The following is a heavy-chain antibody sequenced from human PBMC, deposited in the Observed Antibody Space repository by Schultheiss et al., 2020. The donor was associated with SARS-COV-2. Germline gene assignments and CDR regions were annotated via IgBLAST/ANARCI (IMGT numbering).Heavy chain of an antibody. CDR2: ISGSGGST. CDR3: ARGVAPFDY. CDR1: GFTFSSYS. D-gene: IGHD2-15*01. J-gene: IGHJ4*02. V-gene: IGHV3-23*01. Sequence: GESLKISCAASGFTFSSYSMNWVRQAPGKGLEWVSAISGSGGSTYYADSVKGRATISRDNSKNTLYLQMNSVRAEDTAVYYCARGVAPFDYWGQGTLVTVSS.